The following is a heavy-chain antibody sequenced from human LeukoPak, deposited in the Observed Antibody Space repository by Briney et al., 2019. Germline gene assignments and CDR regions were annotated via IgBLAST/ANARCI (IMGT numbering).Heavy chain of an antibody. J-gene: IGHJ4*02. CDR2: LKQDGSDR. Sequence: PGGSLRLSCGVSGFSVTSYWMSWVRQAPGKGLEWVASLKQDGSDRYYVDSVKGRFTISRDNAKTSLYLQMNSLRAEDTAVYYCARVLSTVTTGDYWGQGTLVTVSS. D-gene: IGHD4-17*01. CDR3: ARVLSTVTTGDY. CDR1: GFSVTSYW. V-gene: IGHV3-7*01.